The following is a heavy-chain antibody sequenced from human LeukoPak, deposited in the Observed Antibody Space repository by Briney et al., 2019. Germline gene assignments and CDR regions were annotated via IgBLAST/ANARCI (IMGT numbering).Heavy chain of an antibody. CDR1: GYSISSGYY. J-gene: IGHJ3*02. V-gene: IGHV4-30-4*08. CDR3: ARVSSGWYRGAFDI. CDR2: IYYSGST. D-gene: IGHD6-19*01. Sequence: PSETLSLTCAVSGYSISSGYYWSWIRQPPGKGLEWIGYIYYSGSTYYNPSLKSRVTISVDTSKNQFSLKLSSVTAADTAVYYCARVSSGWYRGAFDIWGQGTMVTVSS.